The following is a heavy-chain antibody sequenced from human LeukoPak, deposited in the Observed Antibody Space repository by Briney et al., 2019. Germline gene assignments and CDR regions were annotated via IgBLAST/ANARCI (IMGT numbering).Heavy chain of an antibody. CDR1: GCSISSSSYY. CDR2: IYYSGST. Sequence: SETLSLTCTVSGCSISSSSYYWGWIRQPPGKGLEWIGSIYYSGSTYYNPSLKSRVTISVDTSKNQFSLKLSSVTAADTAVYHCARSGSFLTPNDYWGQGTLVTVSS. CDR3: ARSGSFLTPNDY. V-gene: IGHV4-39*07. J-gene: IGHJ4*02. D-gene: IGHD2-21*01.